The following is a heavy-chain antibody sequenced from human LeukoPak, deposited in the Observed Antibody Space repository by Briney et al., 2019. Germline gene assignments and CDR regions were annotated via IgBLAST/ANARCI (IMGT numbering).Heavy chain of an antibody. CDR3: ARRTTIYRGAFDI. J-gene: IGHJ3*02. CDR1: GYTFTGYC. V-gene: IGHV1-2*02. Sequence: ASVKVSCKASGYTFTGYCMHWVRQAPGQGLEWMGWINPNSGGTNYAQKFQGRVTMTRDTSISTAYMELSRLRSDDTAVYYCARRTTIYRGAFDIWGQGTMVTVSS. CDR2: INPNSGGT. D-gene: IGHD3-9*01.